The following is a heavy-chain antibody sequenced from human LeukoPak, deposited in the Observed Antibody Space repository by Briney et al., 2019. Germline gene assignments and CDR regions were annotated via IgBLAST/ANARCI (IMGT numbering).Heavy chain of an antibody. CDR3: VSDGADYYDSTGYPIYFDY. Sequence: GGSLRLSCAASGFNFSSYSMNWVRQAPGKGLEWVSCISSSSSHIYYADSVKGRFTISRDNAKNSLYLQMNSLRAEDTAVYYCVSDGADYYDSTGYPIYFDYWGQGTLVTVSS. V-gene: IGHV3-21*01. D-gene: IGHD3-22*01. CDR1: GFNFSSYS. J-gene: IGHJ4*02. CDR2: ISSSSSHI.